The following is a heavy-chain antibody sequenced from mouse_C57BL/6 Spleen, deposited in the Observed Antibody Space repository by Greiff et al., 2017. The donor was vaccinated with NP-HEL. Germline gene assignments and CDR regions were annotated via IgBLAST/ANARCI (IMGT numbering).Heavy chain of an antibody. D-gene: IGHD3-1*01. Sequence: EVMLVESGGGLVKPGGSLKLSCAASGFTFSSYAMSWVRQTPEKRLEWVATISDGGSYTYYPDNVKGRFTISRDNAKNNLYLQMSHLKSEDTAMYYCARDGGYQRAYWGQGTLVTVSA. CDR3: ARDGGYQRAY. CDR2: ISDGGSYT. J-gene: IGHJ3*01. V-gene: IGHV5-4*01. CDR1: GFTFSSYA.